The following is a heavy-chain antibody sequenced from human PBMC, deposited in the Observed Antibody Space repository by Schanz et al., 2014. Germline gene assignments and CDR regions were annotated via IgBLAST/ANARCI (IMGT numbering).Heavy chain of an antibody. CDR2: ISAYTNNT. V-gene: IGHV1-18*01. J-gene: IGHJ5*02. Sequence: GPEVKEPGASVKVSCEASRYTFNTYGLNWVRQAPGQGLERMGWISAYTNNTNYAQKVQGRVTMTTDTSTGTAYMELRSLRSGDTAVYYCARDRRRYCSTASCLHDNWFDPWGQGTLVIVSS. CDR3: ARDRRRYCSTASCLHDNWFDP. D-gene: IGHD2-2*01. CDR1: RYTFNTYG.